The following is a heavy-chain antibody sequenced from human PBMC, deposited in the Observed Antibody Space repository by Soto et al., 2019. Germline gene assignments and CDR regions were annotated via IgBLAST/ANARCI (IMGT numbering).Heavy chain of an antibody. D-gene: IGHD1-26*01. CDR1: GYTFTSYD. CDR3: ARGRHIGGATGAGY. CDR2: MNANSGNT. J-gene: IGHJ4*02. Sequence: QVQLVQSGAEVKKPGASVKVSCKASGYTFTSYDINWVRQATGQGLEWMGWMNANSGNTGYTQKFKGRVTMNRNTCISNTYLELSSLRAEATDVYYCARGRHIGGATGAGYWGQGTLVTVSS. V-gene: IGHV1-8*01.